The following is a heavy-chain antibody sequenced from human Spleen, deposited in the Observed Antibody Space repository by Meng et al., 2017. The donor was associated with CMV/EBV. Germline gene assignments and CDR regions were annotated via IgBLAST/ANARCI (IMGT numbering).Heavy chain of an antibody. J-gene: IGHJ6*02. CDR3: TRGDDILTGYPEYGTDV. V-gene: IGHV3-49*04. D-gene: IGHD3-9*01. CDR2: IRSKAYGGTT. Sequence: GESLKISCTASGFTFRDYALSWVRQAPGKGLEWVTLIRSKAYGGTTEYAASVKGRFTISRDDSKGIAYLQMNSLKTEDTAVYYCTRGDDILTGYPEYGTDVWGHGTTVTVSS. CDR1: GFTFRDYA.